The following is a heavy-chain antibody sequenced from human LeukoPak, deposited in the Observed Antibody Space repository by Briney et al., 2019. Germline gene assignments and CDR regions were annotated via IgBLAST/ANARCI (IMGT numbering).Heavy chain of an antibody. Sequence: PSETLSLTCTVSGGSISSSSYYWSWIRQPPGKGLEWIGYIYYSGSTNYNPSLKSRVTISVDTSKNQFSLKLSSVTAADTAVYYCAMSTRATVTMAPSDYWGQGTLVTVSS. J-gene: IGHJ4*02. CDR2: IYYSGST. CDR3: AMSTRATVTMAPSDY. CDR1: GGSISSSSYY. V-gene: IGHV4-61*01. D-gene: IGHD4-17*01.